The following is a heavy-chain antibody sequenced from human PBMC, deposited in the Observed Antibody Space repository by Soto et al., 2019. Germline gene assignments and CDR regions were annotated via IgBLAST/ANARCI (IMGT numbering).Heavy chain of an antibody. CDR3: ARDQAGDDSGTDY. CDR2: ISSSGSSI. CDR1: GFTFSDYY. D-gene: IGHD6-25*01. V-gene: IGHV3-11*01. J-gene: IGHJ4*02. Sequence: GGSLRLSCAASGFTFSDYYMSWIRQAPGKGLEWLSYISSSGSSIYYADSVKGRFTVSRDNAKNSLYLQMNSLRAEDTAVYYCARDQAGDDSGTDYWGQGTLVTVSS.